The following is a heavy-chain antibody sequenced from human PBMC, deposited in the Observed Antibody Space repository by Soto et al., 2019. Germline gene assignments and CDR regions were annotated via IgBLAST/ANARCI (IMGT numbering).Heavy chain of an antibody. CDR2: IYSGGST. V-gene: IGHV3-53*01. CDR1: GFTVSSNY. Sequence: GGSLRLSCAASGFTVSSNYMSWVRQAPGKGLEWVSVIYSGGSTYYADSVKGRFTISRDNSKNTLYLQMNSLRVEDTAVYYCAGNYGTPYYYYGMDVWGQGTTVTVSS. J-gene: IGHJ6*02. D-gene: IGHD3-10*01. CDR3: AGNYGTPYYYYGMDV.